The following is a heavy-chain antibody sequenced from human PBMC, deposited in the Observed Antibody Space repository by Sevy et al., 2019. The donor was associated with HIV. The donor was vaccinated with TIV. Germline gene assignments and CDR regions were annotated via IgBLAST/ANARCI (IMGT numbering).Heavy chain of an antibody. V-gene: IGHV3-23*01. Sequence: GGSLRLSCAASGFTFRNYVMNWVRQPPGKGLEWVSVISDGGGTTYYADSVKGRFTISRDDSKRTLYLQMNSLGVEDTAVYFCAKRVAGALAALDIWGQGTMVTVSS. CDR1: GFTFRNYV. J-gene: IGHJ3*02. CDR3: AKRVAGALAALDI. D-gene: IGHD3-10*01. CDR2: ISDGGGTT.